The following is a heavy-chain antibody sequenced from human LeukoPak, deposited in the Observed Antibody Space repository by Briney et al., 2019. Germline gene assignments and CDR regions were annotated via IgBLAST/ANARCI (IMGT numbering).Heavy chain of an antibody. CDR3: ARGRSTGYPYYFEY. CDR2: MNPNSGST. V-gene: IGHV1-8*03. CDR1: VYTFTSYD. J-gene: IGHJ4*02. Sequence: GPSVKVSCKASVYTFTSYDINWVRQATGQGLEWMGWMNPNSGSTGYAQKFQGRVTITRNTSISTAYMELSGLRSEDTAVYYCARGRSTGYPYYFEYWGQGTLVTVAS. D-gene: IGHD5-12*01.